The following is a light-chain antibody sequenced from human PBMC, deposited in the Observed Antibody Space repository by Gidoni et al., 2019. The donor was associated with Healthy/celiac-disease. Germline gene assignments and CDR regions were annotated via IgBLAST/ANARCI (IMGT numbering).Light chain of an antibody. CDR1: QSVLYSTNNKNY. J-gene: IGKJ1*01. Sequence: DIVMTQSPDSLAVSLGERDTIHCKSSQSVLYSTNNKNYLAWYQQKPGQPPKLLIYWASTRESGVPDRFSGSGSGTDFTLTSSSLQAEDVAVYYCQQYYSTTWTFGQGTKVEIK. CDR2: WAS. V-gene: IGKV4-1*01. CDR3: QQYYSTTWT.